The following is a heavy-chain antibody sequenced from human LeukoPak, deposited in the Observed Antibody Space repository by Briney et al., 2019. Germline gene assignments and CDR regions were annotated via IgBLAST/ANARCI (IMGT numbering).Heavy chain of an antibody. CDR2: IYYSGST. Sequence: PSETLSLTCTVSGGSISTYYWSWIRQPPGKGLEWIGYIYYSGSTNYNPSLKSRVTISLDTSKNQFSLRLYSVTAADTAMYYCARSEYGSVDYWGQGTLVTVSS. D-gene: IGHD3-10*01. V-gene: IGHV4-59*01. CDR1: GGSISTYY. CDR3: ARSEYGSVDY. J-gene: IGHJ4*02.